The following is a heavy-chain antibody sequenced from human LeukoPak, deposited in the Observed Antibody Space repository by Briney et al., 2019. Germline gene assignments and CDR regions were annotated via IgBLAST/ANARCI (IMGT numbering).Heavy chain of an antibody. Sequence: PGGSLRLSCAASGFTFSSYATHWVRQAPGKGLEWLAVISNDANNRYYADSVKGRFTISRDNSKNTLFLQMESLRAEDTAVYYCARESGGGGGGWVYDYWGQGTLVTVSS. J-gene: IGHJ4*02. CDR1: GFTFSSYA. CDR2: ISNDANNR. CDR3: ARESGGGGGGWVYDY. D-gene: IGHD2-15*01. V-gene: IGHV3-30-3*01.